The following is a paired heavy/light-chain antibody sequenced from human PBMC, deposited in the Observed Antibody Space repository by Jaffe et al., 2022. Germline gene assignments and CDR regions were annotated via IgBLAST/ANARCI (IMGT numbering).Light chain of an antibody. CDR2: DVS. CDR1: DSDVGGYNY. V-gene: IGLV2-14*03. J-gene: IGLJ2*01. CDR3: NSFTATSTLVV. Sequence: QSALTQPASVSGSPGQSITISCTGTDSDVGGYNYVSWFQQHPGKAPKLMIYDVSNRPSGVSHRFSGSKSGNTASLTISGLQAEDEAHYYCNSFTATSTLVVFGGGTKLTVL.
Heavy chain of an antibody. Sequence: EVQLVESGGILVQPGGSLRLSCAASGFTFSSYGMNWVRQAPGKGLEWVSYISSTGSTIFYADSVRGRFTISRDNAKNSLYLQMNSLSAEETAVYYCARTLTTVTTLDYWGQGSLVTVSS. D-gene: IGHD4-17*01. V-gene: IGHV3-48*03. CDR1: GFTFSSYG. CDR3: ARTLTTVTTLDY. CDR2: ISSTGSTI. J-gene: IGHJ4*02.